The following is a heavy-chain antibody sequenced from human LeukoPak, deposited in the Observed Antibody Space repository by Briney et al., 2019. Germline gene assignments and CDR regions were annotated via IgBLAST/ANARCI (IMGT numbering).Heavy chain of an antibody. D-gene: IGHD3-16*01. CDR3: VREVGRPKTFYFDS. Sequence: GGPLRLSCIASGFVFGRDNMNWVRQAPGKGLEWVAHISETIYYADSVQGRFTISRDNAKNSLYLQMSNLRVDDTAMYYCVREVGRPKTFYFDSWGRGTPVTVSS. J-gene: IGHJ4*02. CDR1: GFVFGRDN. V-gene: IGHV3-48*04. CDR2: ISETI.